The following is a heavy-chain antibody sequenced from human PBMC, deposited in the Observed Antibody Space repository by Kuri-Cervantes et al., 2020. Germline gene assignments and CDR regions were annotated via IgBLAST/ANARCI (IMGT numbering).Heavy chain of an antibody. CDR2: ISSSSSTI. Sequence: GGSLRLSCAASGFTFSSYSMNWVRQAPGKGLEWVSYISSSSSTIYYADSVKGRFTISRDNAKNSLYLQMNSLRAEDTAVYYCAREFPGTAVAGTEGALDIWGQGTKVTVSS. CDR3: AREFPGTAVAGTEGALDI. J-gene: IGHJ3*02. CDR1: GFTFSSYS. D-gene: IGHD6-19*01. V-gene: IGHV3-48*01.